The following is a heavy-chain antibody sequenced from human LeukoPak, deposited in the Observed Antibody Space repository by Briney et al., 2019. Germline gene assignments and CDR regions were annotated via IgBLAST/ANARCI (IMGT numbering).Heavy chain of an antibody. CDR2: INPNSGDT. V-gene: IGHV1-2*02. Sequence: ASVKVSCKASGYTFTGYYIHWVRQAPVQGLEWMGWINPNSGDTKYAQKFQGRVTMTRDTSISTAYMELSRLRSDDTAIYYCANNWAGDSGYWGQGTLVTVSS. CDR3: ANNWAGDSGY. D-gene: IGHD4-17*01. J-gene: IGHJ4*02. CDR1: GYTFTGYY.